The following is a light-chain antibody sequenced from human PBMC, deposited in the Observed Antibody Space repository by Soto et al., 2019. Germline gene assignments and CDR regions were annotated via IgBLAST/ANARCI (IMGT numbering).Light chain of an antibody. CDR3: QSYDSSLSGSVV. V-gene: IGLV1-40*01. J-gene: IGLJ2*01. CDR1: SSNIGAGYD. CDR2: GNI. Sequence: QSVLTQPPSVSGAPGQRVTISCTGSSSNIGAGYDIHGYQQLPGTAPKLLIYGNINRPSGVPDRFSGSKSGTSASLAITGLQAEDEADYYCQSYDSSLSGSVVFGGGTKVTVL.